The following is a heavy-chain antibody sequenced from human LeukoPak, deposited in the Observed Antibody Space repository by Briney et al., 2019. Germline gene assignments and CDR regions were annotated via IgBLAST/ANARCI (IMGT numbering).Heavy chain of an antibody. CDR3: AGSPKWLLVSGALDY. D-gene: IGHD3-22*01. J-gene: IGHJ4*02. CDR1: GGSISSYY. CDR2: IYYSGST. Sequence: PSETLSLTCTVSGGSISSYYWSWIRQPPGKGLEWIGYIYYSGSTNYNPSLKSRVTISVDTSKNQFSLKLSSVTAADTAVCYCAGSPKWLLVSGALDYWGQGTLVTVSS. V-gene: IGHV4-59*01.